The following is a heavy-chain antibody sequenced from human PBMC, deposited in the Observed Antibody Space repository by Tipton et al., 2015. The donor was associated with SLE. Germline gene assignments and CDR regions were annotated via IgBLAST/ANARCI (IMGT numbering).Heavy chain of an antibody. CDR1: GFTFSNYW. CDR2: IKEDGGEK. V-gene: IGHV3-7*01. D-gene: IGHD6-19*01. Sequence: SLRLSCAASGFTFSNYWMTWVRQAPGKGLEWVANIKEDGGEKSYVDSVKGRFTISRDNAKNSLYPQMDNLRPEDTAVYYCATRQGSGWYQSFDYWGQGSLVTVSS. CDR3: ATRQGSGWYQSFDY. J-gene: IGHJ4*02.